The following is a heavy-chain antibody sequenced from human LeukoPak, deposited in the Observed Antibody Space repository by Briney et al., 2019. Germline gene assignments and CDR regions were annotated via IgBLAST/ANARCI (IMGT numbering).Heavy chain of an antibody. D-gene: IGHD5-24*01. Sequence: SETLSLTCTVSGGSISSSSHYWGWIRQPPGKGLEWIGSIYYSGSTYYNPSLKSRVTISVDTSKNQFSLKLSSVTAADTAVYYCARLFYKMATAEHWGQGTLVTVSS. CDR1: GGSISSSSHY. V-gene: IGHV4-39*01. CDR3: ARLFYKMATAEH. CDR2: IYYSGST. J-gene: IGHJ1*01.